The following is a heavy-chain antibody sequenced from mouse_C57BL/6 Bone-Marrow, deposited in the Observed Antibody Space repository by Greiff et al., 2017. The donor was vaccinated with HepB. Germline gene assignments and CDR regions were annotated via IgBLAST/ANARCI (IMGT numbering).Heavy chain of an antibody. CDR1: GFNIKDDY. CDR2: IDPENGDT. J-gene: IGHJ1*03. V-gene: IGHV14-4*01. CDR3: TTSLFDV. D-gene: IGHD6-2*01. Sequence: EVKLMESGAELVRPGASVKLSCTASGFNIKDDYMHWVKQRPEQGLEWIGWIDPENGDTEYASKFQGKATITADTSSNTAYLQLSSLTSEDTAVYYCTTSLFDVWGTGTTVTVSS.